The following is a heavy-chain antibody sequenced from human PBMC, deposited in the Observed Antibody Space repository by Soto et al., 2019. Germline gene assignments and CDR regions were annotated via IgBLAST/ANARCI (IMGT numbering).Heavy chain of an antibody. D-gene: IGHD3-22*01. J-gene: IGHJ4*02. CDR1: GFTFSSYG. V-gene: IGHV3-30*03. CDR2: ISYDGSNK. CDR3: ASLYYYDSSGYVPDY. Sequence: GGSLRLSCAASGFTFSSYGMHWVRQAPGKGLEWVAVISYDGSNKYYADSVKGRFTISRDNSKNTLYLQMNSLRAEDTAVYYCASLYYYDSSGYVPDYWGQGTLVTVSS.